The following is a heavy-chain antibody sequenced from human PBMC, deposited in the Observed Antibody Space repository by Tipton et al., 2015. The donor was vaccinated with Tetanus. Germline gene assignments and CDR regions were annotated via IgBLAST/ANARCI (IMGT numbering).Heavy chain of an antibody. V-gene: IGHV4-39*01. Sequence: TLSLTCTVFGGSISTSGFYWDWIRQSPTKGLEWIGNIYYSGGTHYNPSLKSRVRISIDTSKNHFSLKLSSVTAADTAVYYCARHSLYYYGSERQPRWGQGTQVTVSS. CDR2: IYYSGGT. CDR3: ARHSLYYYGSERQPR. J-gene: IGHJ4*02. CDR1: GGSISTSGFY. D-gene: IGHD3-10*01.